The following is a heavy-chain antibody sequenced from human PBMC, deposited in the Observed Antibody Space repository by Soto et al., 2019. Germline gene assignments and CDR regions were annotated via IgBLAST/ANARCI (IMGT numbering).Heavy chain of an antibody. Sequence: QVQLVQSGAEMKKPGASVKVSCKASGYTFATYTLFWVRQAPGQRLEWMGWINTANGGTKYSQMFQGRVTLTIDTSASTAYLELGSLISEDTALYYCARDGLPGEGIALDYWGQGSLVTVSS. CDR2: INTANGGT. CDR1: GYTFATYT. J-gene: IGHJ4*02. V-gene: IGHV1-3*04. D-gene: IGHD2-21*01. CDR3: ARDGLPGEGIALDY.